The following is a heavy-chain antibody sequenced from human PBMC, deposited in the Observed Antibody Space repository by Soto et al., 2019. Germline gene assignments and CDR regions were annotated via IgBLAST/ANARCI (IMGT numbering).Heavy chain of an antibody. CDR2: ISSSSSTI. Sequence: EVQLVESGGGLVQPGGSLRLSCAASGFTFSSYSMNWVRQAPGKGLEWVSYISSSSSTIYYADSVKGRFTISRDNAKNSLYLQMNSLRAEDTAVYYCAGDSGYSYGPFDYWGQGTLVTVSS. CDR3: AGDSGYSYGPFDY. D-gene: IGHD5-18*01. V-gene: IGHV3-48*01. CDR1: GFTFSSYS. J-gene: IGHJ4*02.